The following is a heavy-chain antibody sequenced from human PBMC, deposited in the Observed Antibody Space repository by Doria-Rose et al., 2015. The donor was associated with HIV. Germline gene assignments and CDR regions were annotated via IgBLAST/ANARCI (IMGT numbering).Heavy chain of an antibody. V-gene: IGHV4-59*01. CDR3: ARVLSGTYDY. CDR2: IFYTWST. CDR1: GGSISHYY. D-gene: IGHD1-26*01. J-gene: IGHJ4*02. Sequence: QVQLQESGPGLVKPSETLSLTCSVSGGSISHYYWSWIRQPPGKGLEYIGDIFYTWSTNYSTSLKSRVSISIDTSKNKFSLRLSSVTAADTAVYYCARVLSGTYDYWGQGTLVTVSS.